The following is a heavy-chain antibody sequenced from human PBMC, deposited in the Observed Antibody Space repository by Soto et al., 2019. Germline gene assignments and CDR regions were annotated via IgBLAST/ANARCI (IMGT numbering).Heavy chain of an antibody. V-gene: IGHV1-69*13. CDR3: ARECFLRSSTSCYKGYYGSGSFDY. CDR2: IIPIFGTA. Sequence: VASVKGACKASCYTFPSYGISWVRQAPGQGLEWMGGIIPIFGTANYAQKFQGRVTITADESTSTAYMELSSLRSEDTAVYYCARECFLRSSTSCYKGYYGSGSFDYWGQGTLVTSPQ. CDR1: CYTFPSYG. D-gene: IGHD3-10*01. J-gene: IGHJ4*02.